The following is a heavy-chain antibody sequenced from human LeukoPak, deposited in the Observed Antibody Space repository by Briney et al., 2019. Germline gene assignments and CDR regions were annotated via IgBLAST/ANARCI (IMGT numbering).Heavy chain of an antibody. CDR1: GFTFSSYE. V-gene: IGHV3-48*03. Sequence: GGSLRLSCAASGFTFSSYEMNWVRQAPGKGLEWVSYICSSGSTIYCADSVKGRFTISRDNAKNSLYLQMNSLRAEDTAVYYCARDPGYCSGGSCYSSYYFDYWGQGTLVTVSS. CDR2: ICSSGSTI. CDR3: ARDPGYCSGGSCYSSYYFDY. D-gene: IGHD2-15*01. J-gene: IGHJ4*02.